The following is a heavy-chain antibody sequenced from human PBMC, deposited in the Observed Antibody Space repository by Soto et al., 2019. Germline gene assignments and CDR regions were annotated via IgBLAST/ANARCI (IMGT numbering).Heavy chain of an antibody. CDR1: GFAFSTYG. D-gene: IGHD6-19*01. CDR2: ISYDGTDK. Sequence: QVHLVESGGGVVQPGRSLTIPCVGSGFAFSTYGMHWVRQAPAKGLEWVALISYDGTDKYYADSVKGRFSISRDNSKQTLSLQMDSLRPEDTAVYYCAKDFGAWSDSWGQGTLVNVSS. J-gene: IGHJ5*02. V-gene: IGHV3-30*18. CDR3: AKDFGAWSDS.